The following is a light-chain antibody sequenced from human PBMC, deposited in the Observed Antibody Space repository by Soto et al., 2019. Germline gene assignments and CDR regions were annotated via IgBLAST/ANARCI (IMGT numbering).Light chain of an antibody. CDR1: QSVGSN. J-gene: IGKJ4*01. CDR3: QQHNDWPLT. Sequence: EIVMTQSPDTLSVSPGERATLSCRASQSVGSNLAWYQQKPGQAPRLVISGASTRATGVPLRFSGSGSATDFTLSISGLQSEDFAVYYCQQHNDWPLTFGGGTRVEIK. CDR2: GAS. V-gene: IGKV3-15*01.